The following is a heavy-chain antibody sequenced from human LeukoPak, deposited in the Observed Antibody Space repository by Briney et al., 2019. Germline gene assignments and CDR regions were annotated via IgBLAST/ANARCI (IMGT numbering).Heavy chain of an antibody. CDR1: GGSISSGGYY. CDR2: IYYSGST. V-gene: IGHV4-61*08. D-gene: IGHD3-10*01. J-gene: IGHJ6*02. Sequence: SETLSLTCTVSGGSISSGGYYWSWIRQPPGKGLEWIGYIYYSGSTNYNPSLKSRVTISVDTSKNQFSLKLSSVTAADTAVYYCAREDSGITMVRGVKYYYYYGMDVWGQGTTVTVSS. CDR3: AREDSGITMVRGVKYYYYYGMDV.